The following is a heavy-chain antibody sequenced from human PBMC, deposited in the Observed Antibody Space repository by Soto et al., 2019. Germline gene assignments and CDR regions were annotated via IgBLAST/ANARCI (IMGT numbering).Heavy chain of an antibody. CDR3: AKGSGIVGATTYFDY. CDR1: GFTFSSYA. J-gene: IGHJ4*02. V-gene: IGHV3-23*01. Sequence: GGSLRLSCAASGFTFSSYAMSWVRQAPGKGLEWVSAISGSGGSTYYADSVKGRFTISRDNSKNTLYLQMNSLRAEDTAVYYCAKGSGIVGATTYFDYWGQGTLVTVSS. CDR2: ISGSGGST. D-gene: IGHD1-26*01.